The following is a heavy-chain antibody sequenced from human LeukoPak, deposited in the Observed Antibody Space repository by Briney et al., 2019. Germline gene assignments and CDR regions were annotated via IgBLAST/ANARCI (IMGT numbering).Heavy chain of an antibody. CDR3: VRDTIGDWNYDRWTYDFDY. Sequence: GGSLRLSCAASGFIFSNYNMNWVRQAPRKGLEWLSFISSGNSTIYYADSVKGRFTISRDNAKNSLYLQMNSLKAEDTAVYYCVRDTIGDWNYDRWTYDFDYWGQGTLVTVSS. CDR2: ISSGNSTI. CDR1: GFIFSNYN. D-gene: IGHD1-7*01. V-gene: IGHV3-48*01. J-gene: IGHJ4*02.